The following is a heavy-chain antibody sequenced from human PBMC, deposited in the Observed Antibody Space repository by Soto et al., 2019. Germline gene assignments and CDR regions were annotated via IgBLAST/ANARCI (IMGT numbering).Heavy chain of an antibody. CDR1: GFTFFSYS. V-gene: IGHV3-48*01. Sequence: GGSLRLSCAASGFTFFSYSMNWVRQAPGKGLEWVASITSSRATKYYADSVKGRFTISRDNSKNLLYLQMNSLGAEDTAVYYFAKDYYDTLTGYYGPDYWGQGTLVTLS. CDR3: AKDYYDTLTGYYGPDY. J-gene: IGHJ4*02. D-gene: IGHD3-9*01. CDR2: ITSSRATK.